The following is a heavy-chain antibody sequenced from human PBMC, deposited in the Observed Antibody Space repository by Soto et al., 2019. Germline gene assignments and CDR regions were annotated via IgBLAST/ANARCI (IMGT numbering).Heavy chain of an antibody. D-gene: IGHD4-17*01. CDR1: GGSISSGGYY. CDR2: IYYSGRT. V-gene: IGHV4-31*03. J-gene: IGHJ3*02. CDR3: AREEGDGDFPDAFDI. Sequence: QVQLQESGPGLVKPSQTLSLTCTVSGGSISSGGYYWSWIRQHPGKGLEWIGDIYYSGRTYYNPSLKSRVTISGDTSKNQFSLKLSSVTAADTAVYYCAREEGDGDFPDAFDIWGQGTMVTVSS.